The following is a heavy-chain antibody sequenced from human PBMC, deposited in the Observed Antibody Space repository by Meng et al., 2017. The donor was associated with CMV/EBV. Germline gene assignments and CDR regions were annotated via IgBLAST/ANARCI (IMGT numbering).Heavy chain of an antibody. CDR2: IIPIFGTA. V-gene: IGHV1-69*05. CDR3: ARTPQIAAAGGQYAFDI. CDR1: GGTFSSYA. D-gene: IGHD6-13*01. Sequence: SVKVSCKASGGTFSSYAISWVRQAPGQGLEWMGGIIPIFGTANYAQKLQGRVTITTDESTSTAYMELSSLRSEDTAVYYCARTPQIAAAGGQYAFDIWGQGTMVTVSS. J-gene: IGHJ3*02.